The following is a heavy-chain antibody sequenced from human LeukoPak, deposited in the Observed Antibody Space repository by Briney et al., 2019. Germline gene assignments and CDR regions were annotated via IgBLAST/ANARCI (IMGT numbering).Heavy chain of an antibody. J-gene: IGHJ4*02. V-gene: IGHV3-9*01. CDR2: ISWNSGRI. CDR1: GFTFEDYA. D-gene: IGHD3-10*01. CDR3: AKGGLYGSGVPFGY. Sequence: PGRSLRLSCAASGFTFEDYAMHWVRQVPGKGLEWVAAISWNSGRINYADSVKGRFTISRDNSKNTLYLQMNSLRAEDTAVYYCAKGGLYGSGVPFGYWGQGTLVTVSS.